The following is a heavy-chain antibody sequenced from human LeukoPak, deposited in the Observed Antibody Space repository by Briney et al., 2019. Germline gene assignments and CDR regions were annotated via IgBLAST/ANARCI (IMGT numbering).Heavy chain of an antibody. D-gene: IGHD1-26*01. J-gene: IGHJ4*02. CDR1: GFTFSSYA. CDR3: VRDHSGSPDY. V-gene: IGHV3-30-3*01. Sequence: GGSLRLSCAASGFTFSSYAMHWVRQAPGKGLEWVAVISYDGSNKYYADSVKGRFTISRDNSKNTLYLQMNSLRAEDTAVYYCVRDHSGSPDYWGQGTLVTVSS. CDR2: ISYDGSNK.